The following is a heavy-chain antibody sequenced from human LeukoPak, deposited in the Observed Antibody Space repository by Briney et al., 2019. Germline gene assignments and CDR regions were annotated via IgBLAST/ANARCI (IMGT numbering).Heavy chain of an antibody. CDR3: AKAAYSGYDYDY. V-gene: IGHV4-59*01. CDR2: IYYSGST. Sequence: PSETLSLTCTVSGGSISSYYWSWIRQPPGKGLEWIGYIYYSGSTNYNPSLKSRVTISVDTSKNRFSLKLSSVTAADTAVYYCAKAAYSGYDYDYWGQGTLVTVSS. CDR1: GGSISSYY. J-gene: IGHJ4*02. D-gene: IGHD5-12*01.